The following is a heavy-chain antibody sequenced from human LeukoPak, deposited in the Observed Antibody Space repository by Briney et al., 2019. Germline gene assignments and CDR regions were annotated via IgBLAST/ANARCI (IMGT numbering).Heavy chain of an antibody. V-gene: IGHV3-23*01. J-gene: IGHJ4*02. CDR1: GFTFSNYA. CDR3: AKRSTAIVLTSYSDL. D-gene: IGHD1-26*01. Sequence: GGSLRLSCAASGFTFSNYAMSWVRQAPGKGLEWVSVISAIGNSQYYADSVKGRFTISRDNSKKTVDLQMNGLRVDDTAVYYCAKRSTAIVLTSYSDLWGQGTLVTVSS. CDR2: ISAIGNSQ.